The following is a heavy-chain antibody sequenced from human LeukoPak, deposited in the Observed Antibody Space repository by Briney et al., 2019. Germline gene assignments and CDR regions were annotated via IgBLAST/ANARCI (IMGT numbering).Heavy chain of an antibody. J-gene: IGHJ4*02. V-gene: IGHV5-51*01. Sequence: GESLKISCTGSGYSFTSYWIGWVRQMPGKGLEWMGIISPGDSDTRYSPSFQGQVTISADRSITTAYLQWNTLKASDTAVYYCARGGTATRTFDYWGQGTLVTVFS. CDR1: GYSFTSYW. CDR2: ISPGDSDT. D-gene: IGHD1-1*01. CDR3: ARGGTATRTFDY.